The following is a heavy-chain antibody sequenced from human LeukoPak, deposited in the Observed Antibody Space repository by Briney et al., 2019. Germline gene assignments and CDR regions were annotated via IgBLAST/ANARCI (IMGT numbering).Heavy chain of an antibody. V-gene: IGHV1-18*01. CDR3: ARDREYSRINDY. CDR2: ISAYNGNT. D-gene: IGHD6-6*01. Sequence: ASVKVSCKASGYTFTSYDINWVRQATGQGLEWMGWISAYNGNTNYAQKLQGRVTMTTDTSTSTAYMELRSLRSDDTAVYYCARDREYSRINDYWGQGTLVTVSS. J-gene: IGHJ4*02. CDR1: GYTFTSYD.